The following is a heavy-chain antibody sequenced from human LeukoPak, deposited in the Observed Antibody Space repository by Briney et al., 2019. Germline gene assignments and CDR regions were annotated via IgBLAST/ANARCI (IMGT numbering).Heavy chain of an antibody. CDR2: INTDTGNP. Sequence: ASVKVSCKASGYTFTRYSIHWVRQAPGQGLEWMGWINTDTGNPTYAQGFTGRFVFSLDTSVSTAYLRISSLKAEDTAVFYCARGSGDYEGSYYFDYWGQGTLVTVSS. D-gene: IGHD4-17*01. J-gene: IGHJ4*02. CDR1: GYTFTRYS. V-gene: IGHV7-4-1*02. CDR3: ARGSGDYEGSYYFDY.